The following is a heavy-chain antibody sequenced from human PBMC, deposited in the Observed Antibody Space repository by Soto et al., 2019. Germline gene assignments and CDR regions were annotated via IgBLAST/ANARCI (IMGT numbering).Heavy chain of an antibody. CDR3: ARMRVLGYSMVIRSLMDV. D-gene: IGHD3-22*01. CDR2: INHSGST. J-gene: IGHJ6*03. V-gene: IGHV4-34*01. CDR1: GGSFSGYY. Sequence: PSETLSLTCAVHGGSFSGYYWSWIRQPPGKGLEWIGEINHSGSTNYNPSLKSRVTISVDTSKNQSSLKLSSVTAADTAVYYCARMRVLGYSMVIRSLMDVWGKGTTVTVSS.